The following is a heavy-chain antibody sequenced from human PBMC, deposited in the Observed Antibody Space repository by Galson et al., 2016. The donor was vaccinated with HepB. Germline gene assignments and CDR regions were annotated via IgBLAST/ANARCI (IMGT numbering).Heavy chain of an antibody. D-gene: IGHD2-2*01. CDR2: ITSNGRSI. CDR1: GFNFTIYP. J-gene: IGHJ3*01. CDR3: VKDLAGPRGAVVVAAASALDV. Sequence: SLRLSCAASGFNFTIYPMHWVRQAPGKGLEYVSFITSNGRSIYYADSVRGRFTISRDNSKSTLYLQMSSLRVADTAVYYCVKDLAGPRGAVVVAAASALDVWRQRTMGTGS. V-gene: IGHV3-64D*06.